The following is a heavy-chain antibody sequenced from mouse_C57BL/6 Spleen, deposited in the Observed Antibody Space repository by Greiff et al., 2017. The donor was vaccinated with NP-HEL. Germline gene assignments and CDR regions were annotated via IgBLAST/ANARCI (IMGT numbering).Heavy chain of an antibody. V-gene: IGHV5-17*01. Sequence: EVQRVESGGGLVKPGGSLKLSCAASGFTFSDYGMHWVRQAPEKGLEWVAYISSGSSTIYYADTVKGRFTISRDNAKNTLFLQMTSLRSEDTAMYYCARRLYYGSSYGYYAMDYWGQGTSVTVSS. CDR3: ARRLYYGSSYGYYAMDY. D-gene: IGHD1-1*01. CDR1: GFTFSDYG. CDR2: ISSGSSTI. J-gene: IGHJ4*01.